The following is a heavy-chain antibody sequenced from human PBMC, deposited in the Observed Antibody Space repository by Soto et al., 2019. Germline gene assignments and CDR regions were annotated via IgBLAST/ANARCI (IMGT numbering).Heavy chain of an antibody. Sequence: GGSLRLSCAASGFTFNRFGMHWVRQAPGKGLEWVAVISYDGNNKFYADSVKGRFTISRDNSQDTLYLQMNSLRPEDTAMYYCAKAVDISVRGVPPSDYWGQGTLVTVSS. CDR2: ISYDGNNK. J-gene: IGHJ4*02. V-gene: IGHV3-30*18. CDR3: AKAVDISVRGVPPSDY. CDR1: GFTFNRFG. D-gene: IGHD3-10*02.